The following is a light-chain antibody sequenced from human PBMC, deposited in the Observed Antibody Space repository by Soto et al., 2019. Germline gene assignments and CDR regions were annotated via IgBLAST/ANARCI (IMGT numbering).Light chain of an antibody. Sequence: ELVLTQSPGTLSLSPGESATLSCRASQSVSNNYLAWYQQKPGQAPRLLIYAASNRATGIPDRFSGSGSGTDFTLTISRLEPEDFAVYYCKQYGSSGTCGQGTKVDIK. V-gene: IGKV3-20*01. CDR3: KQYGSSGT. J-gene: IGKJ1*01. CDR2: AAS. CDR1: QSVSNNY.